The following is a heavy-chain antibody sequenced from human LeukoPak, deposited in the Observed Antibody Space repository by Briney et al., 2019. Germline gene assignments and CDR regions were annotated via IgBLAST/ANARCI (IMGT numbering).Heavy chain of an antibody. CDR3: AGGLGDLATNWFDP. CDR2: MNPNSGNT. CDR1: GYTFTSHD. J-gene: IGHJ5*02. Sequence: ASVKVSCKASGYTFTSHDINWVRQATGQGLEWMGWMNPNSGNTGYAQKFQGRVTITRDTSISTAYMELSSLRSEDTAVYCCAGGLGDLATNWFDPWGQGTLVTVSS. D-gene: IGHD3-16*01. V-gene: IGHV1-8*03.